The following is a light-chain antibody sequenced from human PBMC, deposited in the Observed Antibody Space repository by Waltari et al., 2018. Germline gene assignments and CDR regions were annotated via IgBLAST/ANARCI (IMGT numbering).Light chain of an antibody. V-gene: IGLV3-25*03. Sequence: SHELTQPPSVSVSPGQTARITCSGNSLTNQYAYWFQQKPGQAPVLVIYKDSERPSGIPGRFSGYSSGTTVTLTISGVQAEDEADYYCQSGDNTTTSVLFGGGTNLAVL. CDR2: KDS. J-gene: IGLJ2*01. CDR1: SLTNQY. CDR3: QSGDNTTTSVL.